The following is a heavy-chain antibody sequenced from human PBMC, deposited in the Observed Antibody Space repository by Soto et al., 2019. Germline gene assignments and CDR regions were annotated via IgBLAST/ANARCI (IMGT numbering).Heavy chain of an antibody. J-gene: IGHJ5*02. CDR3: VTGYSSRWYWFDP. CDR2: INPDSGDR. CDR1: GDTFSGYY. V-gene: IGHV1-2*02. D-gene: IGHD6-13*01. Sequence: QVQLVQSGAEVKKPGASVKVSCKASGDTFSGYYMHWVRQAPGQGLEWMGWINPDSGDRNYAQKFQGRVSLTRDTSISTAYMELSSLRSDDTAVYYCVTGYSSRWYWFDPWGQGTLVTVSS.